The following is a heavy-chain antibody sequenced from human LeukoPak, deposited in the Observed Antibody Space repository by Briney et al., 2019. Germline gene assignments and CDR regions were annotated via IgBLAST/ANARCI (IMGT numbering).Heavy chain of an antibody. CDR2: IIPIFGTA. CDR1: GGTFSSYA. CDR3: ARSIRQYYYDSSGYYLGY. Sequence: GASVKLSCKASGGTFSSYAISWVRQSPGQRLEWMGGIIPIFGTANYAQKFQGRVTITADESTSTAYMELSSLRSEDTAVYYCARSIRQYYYDSSGYYLGYWGQGTLVTVSS. V-gene: IGHV1-69*13. J-gene: IGHJ4*02. D-gene: IGHD3-22*01.